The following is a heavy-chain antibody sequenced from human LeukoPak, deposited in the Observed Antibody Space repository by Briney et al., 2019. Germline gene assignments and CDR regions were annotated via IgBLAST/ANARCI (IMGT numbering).Heavy chain of an antibody. CDR1: GFMFSSYA. V-gene: IGHV3-23*01. CDR3: ARLNVHYGSGNYVY. CDR2: IDTGGST. D-gene: IGHD3-10*01. J-gene: IGHJ4*02. Sequence: PGGSLRLSCAASGFMFSSYAMTWVRQAPGKGLEWVSGIDTGGSTFYADSVKGRFIISRDNSKTTLYLQMNSLRIEDTAVYFCARLNVHYGSGNYVYWGQGTLVTVSS.